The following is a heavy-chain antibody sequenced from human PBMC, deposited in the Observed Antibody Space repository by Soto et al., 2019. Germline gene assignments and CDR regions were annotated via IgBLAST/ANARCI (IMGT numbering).Heavy chain of an antibody. J-gene: IGHJ3*02. D-gene: IGHD4-17*01. V-gene: IGHV1-46*01. Sequence: QVQLVQSGAEVKKPGASVKVSCKASGYTFTSYYMHWVRQAPGQGLEWMGIINPSGGSTSYAQKFQGRVTMTRDTSTSTVYMELSSLRSEDTAVYYCARGTTVTTRSLDAFDIWGKGQWSPSLQ. CDR3: ARGTTVTTRSLDAFDI. CDR2: INPSGGST. CDR1: GYTFTSYY.